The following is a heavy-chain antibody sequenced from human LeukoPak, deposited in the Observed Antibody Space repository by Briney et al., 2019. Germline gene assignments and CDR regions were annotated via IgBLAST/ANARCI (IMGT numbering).Heavy chain of an antibody. CDR2: ISAYNGDT. CDR3: ARARVGNPTLDY. V-gene: IGHV1-18*01. J-gene: IGHJ4*02. D-gene: IGHD4-23*01. CDR1: GYTFTSYG. Sequence: PGASVKVSCKASGYTFTSYGISWVRRAPGQGLEWMGWISAYNGDTNYAQKLQGRVTMTTDTSTSTAYMELSRLRSDDTAVYYCARARVGNPTLDYWGQGTLVTVSS.